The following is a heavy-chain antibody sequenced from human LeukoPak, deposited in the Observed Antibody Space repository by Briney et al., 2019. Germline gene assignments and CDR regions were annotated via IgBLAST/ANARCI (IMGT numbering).Heavy chain of an antibody. D-gene: IGHD6-19*01. Sequence: KAGGSLRLSCAASGFTFSNAWMSWVRQAPGKGLEWVGRIKSKTDGGTTDYAAPVKGRFTISRDDSKDTLYLQMNSLKTEDTAVYYCTTGLIPVAGTGFHGRDPWGQGTLVTVSS. CDR2: IKSKTDGGTT. J-gene: IGHJ5*02. CDR1: GFTFSNAW. V-gene: IGHV3-15*01. CDR3: TTGLIPVAGTGFHGRDP.